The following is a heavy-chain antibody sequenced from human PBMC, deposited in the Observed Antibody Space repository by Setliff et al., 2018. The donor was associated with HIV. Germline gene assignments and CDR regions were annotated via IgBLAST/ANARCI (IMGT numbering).Heavy chain of an antibody. V-gene: IGHV1-18*01. Sequence: ASVKVSCKASGYTFTNYGIAWVRQAPGQGLEWMGWISAYNGYTNYAQNLQGRVTMTTDTSTKTGYMELRSLTSNDTAVYYCARERGPYSSGWKYYYYGMDVWGQGTTVTVSS. CDR1: GYTFTNYG. J-gene: IGHJ6*02. CDR2: ISAYNGYT. CDR3: ARERGPYSSGWKYYYYGMDV. D-gene: IGHD6-19*01.